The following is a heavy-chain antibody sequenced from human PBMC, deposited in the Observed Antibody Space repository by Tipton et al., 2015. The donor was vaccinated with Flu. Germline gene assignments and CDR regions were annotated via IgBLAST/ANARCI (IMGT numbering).Heavy chain of an antibody. CDR2: IQSSGAA. Sequence: TLSLTCTVSGDSVNSDKSYWSWVRQPPAGGLEWIAFIQSSGAAHYNPSLKSRVTFSMDTSKNQFSLRLSSVTAADTAVYYCARDSGRNYNYGMDVWGQGTTVYVSS. CDR1: GDSVNSDKSY. CDR3: ARDSGRNYNYGMDV. J-gene: IGHJ6*02. V-gene: IGHV4-61*01. D-gene: IGHD2-15*01.